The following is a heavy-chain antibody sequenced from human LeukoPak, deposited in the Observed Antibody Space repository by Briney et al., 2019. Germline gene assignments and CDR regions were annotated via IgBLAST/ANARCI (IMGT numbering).Heavy chain of an antibody. CDR3: ARWGLLQAPRTYYYYGMDV. CDR1: GYTLTELS. J-gene: IGHJ6*02. Sequence: ASVKVSCKVSGYTLTELSMHWVRQAPGKGLEWMGGFDPEDGETIYAQKFQGRVTMTEDTSTDTAYMELSSLKASDTAMYYCARWGLLQAPRTYYYYGMDVWGQGTTVTVSS. D-gene: IGHD4/OR15-4a*01. CDR2: FDPEDGET. V-gene: IGHV1-24*01.